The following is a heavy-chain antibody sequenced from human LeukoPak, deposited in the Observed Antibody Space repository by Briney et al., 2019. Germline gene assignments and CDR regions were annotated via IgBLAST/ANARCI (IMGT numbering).Heavy chain of an antibody. CDR1: GGTFSSYA. Sequence: SVKVSCKASGGTFSSYAISWVRQAPGQGLEWMGGIIPILGTANYAQKFQGRVTITADESTSTAYMELSSLRSEDTAVYYCARDRHAYCGGDCYSGAFDIWGQGTMVTVSS. D-gene: IGHD2-21*01. J-gene: IGHJ3*02. CDR3: ARDRHAYCGGDCYSGAFDI. CDR2: IIPILGTA. V-gene: IGHV1-69*13.